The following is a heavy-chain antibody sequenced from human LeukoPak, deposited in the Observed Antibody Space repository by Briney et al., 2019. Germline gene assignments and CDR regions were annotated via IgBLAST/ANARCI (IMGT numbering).Heavy chain of an antibody. D-gene: IGHD2-15*01. Sequence: SETLSLTCTVSGYSISSGYYWGWIRQPPGKGLEWIGSIYHSGSTYCNPSLKSRVTISVDTSKNQFSLKLSSVTAADTAVYYCARYCSGGSCSYFDYWGQGTLVPVSS. CDR2: IYHSGST. CDR1: GYSISSGYY. V-gene: IGHV4-38-2*02. CDR3: ARYCSGGSCSYFDY. J-gene: IGHJ4*02.